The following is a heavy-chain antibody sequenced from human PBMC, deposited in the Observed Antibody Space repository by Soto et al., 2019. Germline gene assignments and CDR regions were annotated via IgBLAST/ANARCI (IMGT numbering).Heavy chain of an antibody. J-gene: IGHJ1*01. Sequence: QVQLQQGGAGLLKPSETLSLTCAVYGGSFSGYYWSWIRQPPGEGLEWIGEISDTGSTNYNTSLKSRVTISLDKSRTEISLTLRSVTAADTAVYYCARHDYGDYRPVHWGQGPRVTVSS. V-gene: IGHV4-34*01. CDR3: ARHDYGDYRPVH. CDR1: GGSFSGYY. D-gene: IGHD4-17*01. CDR2: ISDTGST.